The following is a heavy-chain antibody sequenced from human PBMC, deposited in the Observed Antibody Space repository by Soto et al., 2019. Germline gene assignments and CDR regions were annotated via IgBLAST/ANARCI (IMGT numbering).Heavy chain of an antibody. CDR3: ERQTTTGDTDLCFDP. CDR2: IFYSGST. Sequence: EHPSLTYSVTGASIKTIHTYVACSRQPPEKGLEWLANIFYSGSTFYNPSLASRVSVSVDTSKNEFSLKLRSVTAADTAVYYCERQTTTGDTDLCFDPWGEGTRVTGSS. J-gene: IGHJ5*02. CDR1: GASIKTIHTY. V-gene: IGHV4-39*01. D-gene: IGHD2-21*01.